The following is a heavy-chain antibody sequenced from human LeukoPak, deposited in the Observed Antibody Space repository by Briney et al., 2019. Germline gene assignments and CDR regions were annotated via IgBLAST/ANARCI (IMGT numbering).Heavy chain of an antibody. CDR2: IKQDGSGK. CDR3: AREGSGSYSNWFDP. J-gene: IGHJ5*02. D-gene: IGHD1-26*01. V-gene: IGHV3-7*01. CDR1: GFTFSSYW. Sequence: GGSLRLSCAASGFTFSSYWMSWVRQAPGKGLEWVANIKQDGSGKYYVDSVKSRFTISRDNAKNSLYLQMNSLRAEDTAVCYCAREGSGSYSNWFDPWGQGTLVTVSS.